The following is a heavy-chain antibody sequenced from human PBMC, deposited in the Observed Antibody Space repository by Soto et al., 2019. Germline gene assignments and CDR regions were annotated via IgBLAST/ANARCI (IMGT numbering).Heavy chain of an antibody. CDR3: ARDYTAWTHAYGLDX. J-gene: IGHJ6*02. CDR1: GFTFSTYS. V-gene: IGHV3-21*01. Sequence: GGSLRLSFVGSGFTFSTYSINWVRQAPGKGLEGVGSISSRSDIYYADSVKGLFTISRDNAKNSVSLQMNSLRAEDTAVYYCARDYTAWTHAYGLDXWGQGTTVTVS. D-gene: IGHD2-2*02. CDR2: ISSRSDI.